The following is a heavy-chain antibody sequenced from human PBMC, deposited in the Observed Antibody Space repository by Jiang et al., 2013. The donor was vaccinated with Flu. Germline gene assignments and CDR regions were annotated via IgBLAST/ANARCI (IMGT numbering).Heavy chain of an antibody. V-gene: IGHV4-4*07. D-gene: IGHD3-10*01. Sequence: LLKPSETLSLTCTVSGDSINSASYFWGWIRQPAGKGLECIGHIYSTGSTNYNPSLKSRVTMSIGTSKNQFSLKLSSVTAADTAVYYCARGKRAVTGAFDIWSQGTMVTVSS. J-gene: IGHJ3*02. CDR2: IYSTGST. CDR1: GDSINSASYF. CDR3: ARGKRAVTGAFDI.